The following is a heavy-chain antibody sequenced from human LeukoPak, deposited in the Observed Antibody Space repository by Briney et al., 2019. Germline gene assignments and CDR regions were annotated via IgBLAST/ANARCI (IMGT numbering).Heavy chain of an antibody. CDR3: AKDRSRYSGYDPRSYYFDY. Sequence: GGSLRLSCAASGFTFSAYAMTWVRQAPGKGLEWVSIIRGNGGGTYYADSVKGRFNIFRDNSENTLYLQMNSLRVDDTAVYYCAKDRSRYSGYDPRSYYFDYWGQGTLVSVSS. D-gene: IGHD5-12*01. CDR2: IRGNGGGT. CDR1: GFTFSAYA. J-gene: IGHJ4*02. V-gene: IGHV3-23*01.